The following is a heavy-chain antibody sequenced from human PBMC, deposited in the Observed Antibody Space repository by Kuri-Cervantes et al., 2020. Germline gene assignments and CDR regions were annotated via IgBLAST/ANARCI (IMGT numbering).Heavy chain of an antibody. V-gene: IGHV1-18*01. D-gene: IGHD3-16*02. CDR3: ARGSGMITFGGVIVF. CDR2: ISAYNGNT. CDR1: GYTFTSYG. Sequence: ALVKVSCKASGYTFTSYGISWVRQAPGQGLEWMGWISAYNGNTNYAQKFQGRVTMTRDTSTSTVYMELSSLRSEDTAVYYCARGSGMITFGGVIVFWGQGTLVTVSS. J-gene: IGHJ4*02.